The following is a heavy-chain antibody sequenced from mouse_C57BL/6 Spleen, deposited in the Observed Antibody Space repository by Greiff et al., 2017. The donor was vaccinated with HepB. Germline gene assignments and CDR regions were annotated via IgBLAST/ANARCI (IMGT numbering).Heavy chain of an antibody. CDR3: SPINTVPCWYVGV. CDR1: GYAFSSSW. J-gene: IGHJ1*03. CDR2: IYPGDGDT. D-gene: IGHD1-1*01. Sequence: QVHVQQSGPELVKPGASVKVSCKASGYAFSSSWMNWVKQRPGKGLEWIGRIYPGDGDTNYNGKFKGKATLTADKSSSTAYMQLSSLTSEDSAVCFSSPINTVPCWYVGVWGTGATVTVS. V-gene: IGHV1-82*01.